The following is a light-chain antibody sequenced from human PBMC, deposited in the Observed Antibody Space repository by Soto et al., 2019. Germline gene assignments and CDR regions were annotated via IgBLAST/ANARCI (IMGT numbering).Light chain of an antibody. J-gene: IGLJ2*01. Sequence: QTVVTQEPSLTMSPGGTVTLTCGSSTGPVTSGHYPYWFQQKPGQAPRTLIYDTTYKHSWTPARFSGSLLGGKAALTLSGAQPEDEAEYYCLLSYSGAGGGVFGGGTKLTVL. CDR2: DTT. V-gene: IGLV7-46*01. CDR1: TGPVTSGHY. CDR3: LLSYSGAGGGV.